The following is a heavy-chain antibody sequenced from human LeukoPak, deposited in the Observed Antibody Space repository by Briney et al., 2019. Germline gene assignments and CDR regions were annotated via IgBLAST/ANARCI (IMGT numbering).Heavy chain of an antibody. Sequence: GASVKVSCKASGYTFTSYGISWVRQAPGQGLEWMGWISAYNGNTNYAQKLQGRVTMTTDTSTSTAYMELRSLRSDDTAVYYCARDWAGYSSGWYHFDYWGQGTLVTVSS. V-gene: IGHV1-18*01. J-gene: IGHJ4*02. CDR2: ISAYNGNT. CDR3: ARDWAGYSSGWYHFDY. CDR1: GYTFTSYG. D-gene: IGHD6-19*01.